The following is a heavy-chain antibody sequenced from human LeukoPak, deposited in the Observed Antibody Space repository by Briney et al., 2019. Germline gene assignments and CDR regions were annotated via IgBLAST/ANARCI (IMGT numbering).Heavy chain of an antibody. CDR2: IRSTGDYI. Sequence: GGSLRLSCAGSGDGFTRHTMNWVRRAPGKGLEWISYIRSTGDYIYYADSVKGRFTISRDNARTSVYLQMNSLRVEDTAIYYGAREYDSRARFDSWGQGTLVTVSS. CDR1: GDGFTRHT. CDR3: AREYDSRARFDS. J-gene: IGHJ4*02. D-gene: IGHD6-13*01. V-gene: IGHV3-21*05.